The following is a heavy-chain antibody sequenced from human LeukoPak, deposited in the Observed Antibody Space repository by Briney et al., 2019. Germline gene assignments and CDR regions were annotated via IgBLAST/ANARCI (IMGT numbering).Heavy chain of an antibody. V-gene: IGHV1-69*13. CDR3: ASDRRDYGFDY. CDR2: IIPIFGTA. CDR1: GGTFSSYA. J-gene: IGHJ4*02. D-gene: IGHD4-17*01. Sequence: GASVKVSCKASGGTFSSYAISWARQAPGQGLEWMGGIIPIFGTANYAQKFQGRVTITADESTSTAYMELSSLRSEDTAVYYCASDRRDYGFDYWGQGTLVTVSS.